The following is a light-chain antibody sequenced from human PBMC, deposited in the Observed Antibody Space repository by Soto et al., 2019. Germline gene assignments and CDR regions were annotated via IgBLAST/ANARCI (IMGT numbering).Light chain of an antibody. CDR1: QGIRNN. CDR2: AAS. V-gene: IGKV1-27*01. J-gene: IGKJ3*01. CDR3: QKYNSAPFT. Sequence: DIQMTQSPSSLSASVGDRVTITCRASQGIRNNLAWYQQKPGKVPKLLIYAASTLQSVVPSRFGGSGSGTVFTLTIRSLQPEEGATYYCQKYNSAPFTFGPGTKVVIK.